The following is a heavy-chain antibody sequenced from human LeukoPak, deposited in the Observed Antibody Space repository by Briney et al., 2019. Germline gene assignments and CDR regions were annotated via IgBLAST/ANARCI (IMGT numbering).Heavy chain of an antibody. CDR3: ARDIFSCSGGKCYYNDAFDV. CDR1: GGSISNYY. CDR2: IYFTGSA. D-gene: IGHD2-15*01. Sequence: SETLSLTCTVSGGSISNYYWNWIRQPPGEGLEWIGYIYFTGSAIYNPSLKSRLTMSVDTSKNQFSLRPSSVTAADTAVYYCARDIFSCSGGKCYYNDAFDVWGQGTMVTVSS. J-gene: IGHJ3*01. V-gene: IGHV4-59*01.